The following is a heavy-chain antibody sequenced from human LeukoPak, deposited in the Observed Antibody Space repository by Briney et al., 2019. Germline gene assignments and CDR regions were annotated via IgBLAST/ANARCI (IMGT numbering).Heavy chain of an antibody. CDR3: ARDHSEYQLPEADDAFDI. Sequence: ASVKVSCKASGYTFTSYGISWVRQAPGQGLEWMGWISAYNGNTNYAQKLQGRVTMTTDTSTSTAYMEPRSLRSDDTAVYYCARDHSEYQLPEADDAFDIWGQGTMVTVSS. D-gene: IGHD2-2*01. J-gene: IGHJ3*02. V-gene: IGHV1-18*04. CDR2: ISAYNGNT. CDR1: GYTFTSYG.